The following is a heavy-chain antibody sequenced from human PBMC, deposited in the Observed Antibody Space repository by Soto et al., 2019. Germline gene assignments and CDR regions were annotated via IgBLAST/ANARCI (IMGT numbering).Heavy chain of an antibody. CDR3: AKALSSRVVISTCFDY. J-gene: IGHJ4*02. D-gene: IGHD3-22*01. V-gene: IGHV3-30*18. CDR2: ISYGGRSK. CDR1: GFTFSSYA. Sequence: QVQLVESGGGVVQPGRSLRLTCAASGFTFSSYAMHWVRQAPGKGLEWVAVISYGGRSKYYADSIEGRFTISSDNSKNTLYLQMTDLRPEDSAVYYCAKALSSRVVISTCFDYWGQGTLVTVSS.